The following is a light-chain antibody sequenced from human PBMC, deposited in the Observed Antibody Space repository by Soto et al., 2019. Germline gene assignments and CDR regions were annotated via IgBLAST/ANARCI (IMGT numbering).Light chain of an antibody. CDR3: LSFTTSTTYI. CDR2: EVT. CDR1: SSDIGDYNY. J-gene: IGLJ1*01. Sequence: QSVLTQPPSASGSPGQSVTFSCTGTSSDIGDYNYVSWYQQHPGKAPKLMIYEVTKRPSGVPDRFSGSKSGNTASLTVSGLQADDEADYYCLSFTTSTTYIFGTGTKV. V-gene: IGLV2-8*01.